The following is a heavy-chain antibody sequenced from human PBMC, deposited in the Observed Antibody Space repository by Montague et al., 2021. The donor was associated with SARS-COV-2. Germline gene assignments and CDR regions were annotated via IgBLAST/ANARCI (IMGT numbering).Heavy chain of an antibody. CDR2: INDSGTT. CDR1: GGSFSGYW. J-gene: IGHJ4*02. V-gene: IGHV4-34*01. CDR3: ARGAPGY. Sequence: SETLSLTCAVYGGSFSGYWWTWIRQSPGKGLEWIGGINDSGTTNYNPSLKSRVTISVDTSKNQFSLGLTSVTVADTAVYYCARGAPGYWGQGTLVTVSS.